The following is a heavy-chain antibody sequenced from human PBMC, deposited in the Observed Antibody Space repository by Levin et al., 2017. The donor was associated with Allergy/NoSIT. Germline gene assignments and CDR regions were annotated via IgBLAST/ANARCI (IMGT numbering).Heavy chain of an antibody. V-gene: IGHV2-70*01. CDR2: IDWDDDK. J-gene: IGHJ6*02. CDR3: ARIRKDYDILTGYYPSYGMDG. Sequence: QTLSLPCTFSGFSLRTSGMCVSWIRQPPGKALEWLALIDWDDDKYYSTSLKTRLTISKDTSKNQVVLTMTNMDPVDTATYYCARIRKDYDILTGYYPSYGMDGWGQGTTVTVSS. D-gene: IGHD3-9*01. CDR1: GFSLRTSGMC.